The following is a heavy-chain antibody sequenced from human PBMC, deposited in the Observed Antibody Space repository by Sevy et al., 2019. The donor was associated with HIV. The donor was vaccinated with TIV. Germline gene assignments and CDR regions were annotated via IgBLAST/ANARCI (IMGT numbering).Heavy chain of an antibody. CDR2: IYYSGST. Sequence: SETLSLTCTVSGGSISTYYWSWIRQPPGKGLEWLGYIYYSGSTKSSRSLKSRFTISVDTSRNQFSLNLTSVTAAATAVSYCARGYYSNFDYWGQGILVTVSS. V-gene: IGHV4-59*01. CDR1: GGSISTYY. D-gene: IGHD3-22*01. CDR3: ARGYYSNFDY. J-gene: IGHJ4*02.